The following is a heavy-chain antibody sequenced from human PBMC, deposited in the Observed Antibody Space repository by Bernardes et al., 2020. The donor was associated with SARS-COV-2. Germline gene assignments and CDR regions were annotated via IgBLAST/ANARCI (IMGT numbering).Heavy chain of an antibody. J-gene: IGHJ6*02. Sequence: GGSLRLSCAASGFTFSDYYMSWIRQAPGKGLEWVSYISSSGSTIYYADSVKGRFTISRDNAKNSLYLQMNSLRAEDTAVYYCARDFKAAAGRYYYSGFDVWGQGTAVTVSS. CDR2: ISSSGSTI. D-gene: IGHD6-13*01. V-gene: IGHV3-11*01. CDR1: GFTFSDYY. CDR3: ARDFKAAAGRYYYSGFDV.